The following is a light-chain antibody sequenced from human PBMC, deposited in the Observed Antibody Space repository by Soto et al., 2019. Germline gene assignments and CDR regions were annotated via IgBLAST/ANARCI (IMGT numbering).Light chain of an antibody. V-gene: IGLV1-40*01. J-gene: IGLJ2*01. Sequence: QSVLTQPPSVSGAPGQRVTISCTGSSSNIGAGYDVHWYQQLPGTAPKLLMYGNSNRPSGVPDRFSGSKSGTSASLAITGLQADDEADYYCCSYAGRSTWDVVFGGGTKLTVL. CDR3: CSYAGRSTWDVV. CDR1: SSNIGAGYD. CDR2: GNS.